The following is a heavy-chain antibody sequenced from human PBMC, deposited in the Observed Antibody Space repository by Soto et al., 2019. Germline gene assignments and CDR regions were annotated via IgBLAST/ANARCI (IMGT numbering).Heavy chain of an antibody. V-gene: IGHV3-48*01. D-gene: IGHD2-15*01. Sequence: PGGALRLSCAASGFTVSSYSMNWVRQAPGKGLEWVSYIDGSSATIYYADSVKGRFTISRDNAKNSLSLKMTSLRVEDTAVYYCGIGFLPNFFDYLGQGTLVTVSS. J-gene: IGHJ4*02. CDR3: GIGFLPNFFDY. CDR2: IDGSSATI. CDR1: GFTVSSYS.